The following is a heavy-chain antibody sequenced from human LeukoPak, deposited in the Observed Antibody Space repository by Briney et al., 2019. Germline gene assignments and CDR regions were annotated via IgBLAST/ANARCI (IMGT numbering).Heavy chain of an antibody. V-gene: IGHV3-74*01. CDR3: TRRGMALDAFDV. CDR2: IYSDGITT. CDR1: GFTFSSYW. Sequence: GGSLRLSCAASGFTFSSYWMHWVRQAPGKGLVWVSRIYSDGITTNYADSVKGRFTISRDNAKNTLYLQMDSLRAEDTAVYYCTRRGMALDAFDVWGQGTMDTVSS. D-gene: IGHD3-16*01. J-gene: IGHJ3*01.